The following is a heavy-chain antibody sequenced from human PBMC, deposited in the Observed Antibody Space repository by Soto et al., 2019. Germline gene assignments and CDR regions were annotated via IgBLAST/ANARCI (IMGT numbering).Heavy chain of an antibody. D-gene: IGHD3-3*01. CDR1: GGSISTGGYY. Sequence: PSETLSLTCTVSGGSISTGGYYWSWIRQYPGKGLEWLGYIDGSGYTFYNPSLQSRLTLSMDTSKNQFSLKLSSATAADTAVYFCARKQAGFFYGIDYWVQGTLVTVSS. J-gene: IGHJ4*02. CDR2: IDGSGYT. V-gene: IGHV4-31*03. CDR3: ARKQAGFFYGIDY.